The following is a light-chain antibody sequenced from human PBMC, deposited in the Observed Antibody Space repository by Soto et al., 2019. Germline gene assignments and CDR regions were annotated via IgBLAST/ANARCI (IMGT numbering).Light chain of an antibody. V-gene: IGLV1-51*01. CDR1: SSNIGNNY. J-gene: IGLJ2*01. CDR2: DND. Sequence: QSVLTQPPSVSAAPGQKVTISCSGSSSNIGNNYVSWYQQLPGTAPKLLIYDNDKRPSGIPDRFSGSKSGTSATLGITGLQTGDEADYYCGTWDSSLSDVVVFGGGTKLTVL. CDR3: GTWDSSLSDVVV.